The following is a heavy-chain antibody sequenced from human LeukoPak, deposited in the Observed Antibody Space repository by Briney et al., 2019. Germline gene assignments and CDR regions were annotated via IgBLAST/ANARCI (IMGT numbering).Heavy chain of an antibody. D-gene: IGHD2-15*01. Sequence: FTFXNNYXXXVRQVPGKGPEGVSGILDNGDTNYSDSVTGRFTISRDNSKNTLYLQMSSLRADDTAVYYCVRGRLFRGGFDSWGQGTLVTVS. CDR3: VRGRLFRGGFDS. CDR1: FTFXNNY. V-gene: IGHV3-53*01. CDR2: ILDNGDT. J-gene: IGHJ4*02.